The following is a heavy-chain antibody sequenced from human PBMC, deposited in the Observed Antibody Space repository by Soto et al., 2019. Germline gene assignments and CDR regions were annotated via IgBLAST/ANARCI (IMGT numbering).Heavy chain of an antibody. CDR2: IYWDDDK. Sequence: SGPTLVKPTQTLTLTCTFSGFSLSTSGVGVGWIRQPPGKALEWLALIYWDDDKRYSPSLKSRLTITKDTSKNQVVLTMTNMDPVDTATYYCAHIRDLYTPFDYWGQGTLVTVSP. CDR1: GFSLSTSGVG. D-gene: IGHD4-4*01. CDR3: AHIRDLYTPFDY. V-gene: IGHV2-5*02. J-gene: IGHJ4*02.